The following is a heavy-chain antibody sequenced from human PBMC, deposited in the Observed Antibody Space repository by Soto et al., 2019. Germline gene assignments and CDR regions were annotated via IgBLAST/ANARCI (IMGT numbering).Heavy chain of an antibody. Sequence: SETLSLTCTVSGGSISSGDYYWSWIRQPPGKGLEWIGYIYYSGSTYYNPSLKSRVTISVDTSKNQFSLKLSSVTAADTAVYYCARDSGYDVSWFDPWGQGTLVTVSS. CDR1: GGSISSGDYY. CDR3: ARDSGYDVSWFDP. J-gene: IGHJ5*02. D-gene: IGHD5-12*01. V-gene: IGHV4-30-4*01. CDR2: IYYSGST.